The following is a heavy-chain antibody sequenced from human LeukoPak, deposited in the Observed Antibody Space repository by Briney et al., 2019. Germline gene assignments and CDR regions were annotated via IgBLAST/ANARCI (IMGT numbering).Heavy chain of an antibody. Sequence: SETLSLTCTVSGGSISSYYWSWIRQPPGNGLEWIGYIYYSGSTNYSPSLKSRATISVDTSKNQFSLKLSSVTAADTAVYYCARESVLTWIQLWLNLRGDNYGMDVWGQGTTVTVSS. V-gene: IGHV4-59*01. J-gene: IGHJ6*02. CDR3: ARESVLTWIQLWLNLRGDNYGMDV. D-gene: IGHD5-18*01. CDR1: GGSISSYY. CDR2: IYYSGST.